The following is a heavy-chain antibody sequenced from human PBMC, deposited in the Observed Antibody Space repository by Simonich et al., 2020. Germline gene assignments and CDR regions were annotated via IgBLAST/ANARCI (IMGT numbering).Heavy chain of an antibody. J-gene: IGHJ3*02. CDR2: INPNSSGT. CDR1: GYTFTGYY. CDR3: ARGRLTGDKGAFDI. V-gene: IGHV1-2*02. Sequence: QVQLVQSGAEVKKPGASVKVSCKASGYTFTGYYMHWVRQATGQGLEWMGVINPNSSGTNYAQKFQGRVTMTRDTSISTAYMELSRLRSDDTAVYYCARGRLTGDKGAFDIWGQGTMVTVSS. D-gene: IGHD7-27*01.